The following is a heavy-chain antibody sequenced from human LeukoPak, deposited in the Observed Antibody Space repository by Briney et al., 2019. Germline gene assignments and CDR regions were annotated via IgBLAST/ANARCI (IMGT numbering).Heavy chain of an antibody. Sequence: GGSLRLSCAASGFSFSSYWMTWVCQAPGKGLEWVANIKPDGSEEYYVDSVKGRFSISRDNAKNSLYLQMNSLRGEDTAVYYCATHYDWTFDCWGQGTLVTVSS. CDR1: GFSFSSYW. V-gene: IGHV3-7*01. CDR2: IKPDGSEE. J-gene: IGHJ4*02. D-gene: IGHD1-1*01. CDR3: ATHYDWTFDC.